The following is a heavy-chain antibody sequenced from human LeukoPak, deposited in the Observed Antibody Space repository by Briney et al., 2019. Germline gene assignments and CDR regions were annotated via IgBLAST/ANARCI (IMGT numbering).Heavy chain of an antibody. J-gene: IGHJ4*02. V-gene: IGHV3-23*01. CDR3: AKDLRVGVVSYFDY. CDR2: ISGSGGVT. Sequence: GGSLRLSCAASGFTFSSYAMSWVRQAPGKGLEWVSGISGSGGVTYCADSVKGRFTISRDNSKNTLYLQINSLRAEDTAVYYCAKDLRVGVVSYFDYWGQGTLVTVSS. D-gene: IGHD1-26*01. CDR1: GFTFSSYA.